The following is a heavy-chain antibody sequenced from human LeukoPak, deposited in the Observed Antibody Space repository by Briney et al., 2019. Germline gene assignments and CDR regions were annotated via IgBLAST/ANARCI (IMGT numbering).Heavy chain of an antibody. J-gene: IGHJ3*02. CDR3: ARAQNSGYTWAAFDI. CDR1: RGSFSGY. D-gene: IGHD5-12*01. CDR2: IHHSGST. V-gene: IGHV4-34*01. Sequence: SETLSLTCAVYRGSFSGYWSWIRQPPGKGLEWIGEIHHSGSTNYNPSLKSRVTISVDTSKNQFSLNLSSVTAADTAAYYCARAQNSGYTWAAFDIWGQGTMVTVSS.